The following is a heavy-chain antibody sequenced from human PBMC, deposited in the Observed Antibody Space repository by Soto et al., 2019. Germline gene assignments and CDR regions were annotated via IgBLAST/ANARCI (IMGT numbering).Heavy chain of an antibody. J-gene: IGHJ4*02. CDR1: GFTFSSYA. CDR2: ISGSGGST. Sequence: GGSLRLSCAASGFTFSSYAMSWVRQAPGKGLEWVSAISGSGGSTYYADSVKGRFTISRDNSKNTLYLQMNSLRAEDTAVYYCAKDSGPAVAGPVDYWGQGTLVTVSS. CDR3: AKDSGPAVAGPVDY. V-gene: IGHV3-23*01. D-gene: IGHD6-19*01.